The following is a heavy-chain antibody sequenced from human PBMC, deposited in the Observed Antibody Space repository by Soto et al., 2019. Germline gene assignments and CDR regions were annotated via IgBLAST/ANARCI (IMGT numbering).Heavy chain of an antibody. CDR3: GRLEGLATISYYFDY. V-gene: IGHV4-39*01. D-gene: IGHD3-9*01. CDR2: VYYSGST. CDR1: VGSVSSSSYY. J-gene: IGHJ4*02. Sequence: PSETLSLTCTVSVGSVSSSSYYWGWVRQPPGKGLEWIGSVYYSGSTYYNPSLESRVTISVDKSKNQFSLKLMSLSAADTAVYYCGRLEGLATISYYFDYWGQGALVTVSS.